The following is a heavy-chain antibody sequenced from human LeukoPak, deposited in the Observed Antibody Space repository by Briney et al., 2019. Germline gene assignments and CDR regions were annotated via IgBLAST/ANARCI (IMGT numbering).Heavy chain of an antibody. Sequence: SETLSLTCAVYGGSFSGYYWSWFRQPPGKGLEWIGEINHSGSTNYNPSLKSRVTISIDTSKNQFSLKLSSVTAADTAVYYCARAGRGIAARYYYYMDVWGKGTTVTVSS. D-gene: IGHD6-6*01. CDR2: INHSGST. V-gene: IGHV4-34*01. CDR3: ARAGRGIAARYYYYMDV. CDR1: GGSFSGYY. J-gene: IGHJ6*03.